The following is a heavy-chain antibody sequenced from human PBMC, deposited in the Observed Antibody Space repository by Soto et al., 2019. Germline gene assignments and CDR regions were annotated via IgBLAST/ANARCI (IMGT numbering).Heavy chain of an antibody. CDR3: AKNSAATIRVGFDY. Sequence: EVQLLESGGGLVQPGGSLTLSCAASGFTFSSYAMNRVRQAPGKGLEWVSTIIGSGVTAYYADSVKGRFTISRDNSKNTLYLHMNSLRAEDTAVYFCAKNSAATIRVGFDYWGQGTLVTVSS. V-gene: IGHV3-23*01. CDR2: IIGSGVTA. D-gene: IGHD5-12*01. CDR1: GFTFSSYA. J-gene: IGHJ4*02.